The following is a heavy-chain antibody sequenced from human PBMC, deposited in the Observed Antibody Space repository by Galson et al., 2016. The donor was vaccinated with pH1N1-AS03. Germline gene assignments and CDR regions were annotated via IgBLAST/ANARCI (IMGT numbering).Heavy chain of an antibody. CDR3: ARDLGYGIKGYGFDK. CDR1: GFTFDNYA. CDR2: ISWNSGSI. J-gene: IGHJ4*02. Sequence: SLRLSCAASGFTFDNYAIHWVRQAPGKGLEWVAGISWNSGSIGYADSVKGRFTISRDNAKNSLFLQMNSLRAEDTAMYYCARDLGYGIKGYGFDKWGQGTLVTVSS. D-gene: IGHD5-12*01. V-gene: IGHV3-9*01.